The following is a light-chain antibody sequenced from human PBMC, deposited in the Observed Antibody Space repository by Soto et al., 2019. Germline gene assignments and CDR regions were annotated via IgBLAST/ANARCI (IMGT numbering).Light chain of an antibody. CDR1: QSVSSY. Sequence: EIVLTQSPATLSLSPGERATLSCRASQSVSSYLAWYQQKPGQAPRHLIYDASTRATGIPDRFTGSGSGTDFTLTISRLEPEDFAVFYCQVYGPSPPITFGQGTRLEI. J-gene: IGKJ5*01. CDR3: QVYGPSPPIT. CDR2: DAS. V-gene: IGKV3-20*01.